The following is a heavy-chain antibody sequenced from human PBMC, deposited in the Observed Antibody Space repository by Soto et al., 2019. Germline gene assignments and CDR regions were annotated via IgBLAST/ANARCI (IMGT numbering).Heavy chain of an antibody. V-gene: IGHV3-11*01. CDR1: GFTLSEYY. Sequence: QVQLVESGGGLLKPGGSLRLSCAASGFTLSEYYMSWIRQAPGKGLEWVAYISSSGVTKYYAESVRGRFTISRDNAKNSLPMQMNSLSAEYAAMYCCALVSDILTGYSKAFDSWGQGTLVTVCS. J-gene: IGHJ4*02. CDR2: ISSSGVTK. CDR3: ALVSDILTGYSKAFDS. D-gene: IGHD3-9*01.